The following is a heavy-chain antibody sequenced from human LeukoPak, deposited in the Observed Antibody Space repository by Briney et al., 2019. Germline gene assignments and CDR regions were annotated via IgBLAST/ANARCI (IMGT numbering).Heavy chain of an antibody. CDR1: GFTFSSYA. CDR2: ISIIVAST. V-gene: IGHV3-23*01. CDR3: ATRRGGALYI. Sequence: GGSPRLSCAASGFTFSSYATSWGRAAPGKRREWVSGISIIVASTYYADSVKGRFTIYRHNSKNTLYLQMNSLRAEETAVYYCATRRGGALYIWGQGTMDTVSS. J-gene: IGHJ3*02. D-gene: IGHD3-10*01.